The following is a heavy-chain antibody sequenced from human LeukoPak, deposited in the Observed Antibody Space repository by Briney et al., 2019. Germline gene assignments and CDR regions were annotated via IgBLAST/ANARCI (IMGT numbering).Heavy chain of an antibody. Sequence: KPSETLSLTCAVYGGSFSGYYWSWIRQPPGKGLEWIGEINHSGSTNYNPSLKSRVTISVDTSKNQFSLKLSSVTAADTAVYYCARRHYYDSSGYHYYFDYWGQGTLVTVSS. CDR2: INHSGST. J-gene: IGHJ4*02. V-gene: IGHV4-34*01. D-gene: IGHD3-22*01. CDR1: GGSFSGYY. CDR3: ARRHYYDSSGYHYYFDY.